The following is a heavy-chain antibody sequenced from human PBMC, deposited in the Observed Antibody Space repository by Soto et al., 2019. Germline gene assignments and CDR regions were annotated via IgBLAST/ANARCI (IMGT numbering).Heavy chain of an antibody. V-gene: IGHV3-30*18. CDR2: ISRDGNKK. CDR1: VFTFRFYD. J-gene: IGHJ4*01. Sequence: PGGSLRLSCGPSVFTFRFYDMHWVRQAPGKGLESVAIISRDGNKKDYVDSVKGRFTISRDNSKNTLYLQMNSLRGEDTAVYYCAKDAYTPIRTTAHDSGGLDHWGRGTLVTVSS. D-gene: IGHD4-4*01. CDR3: AKDAYTPIRTTAHDSGGLDH.